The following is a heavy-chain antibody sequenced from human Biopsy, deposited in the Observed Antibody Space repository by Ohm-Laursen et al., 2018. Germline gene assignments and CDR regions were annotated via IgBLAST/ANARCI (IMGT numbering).Heavy chain of an antibody. J-gene: IGHJ6*02. Sequence: SETLSLTCAVYGGSFSGYYWSWIRQPPGKGPEWIGDISDSGSTNYSPSLKSRVTMSVDTSKNQFSLKLSSVTAADTAVYYCARLWGGYHFHGMDVWGQGTTVTVSS. CDR1: GGSFSGYY. V-gene: IGHV4-34*10. CDR2: ISDSGST. D-gene: IGHD7-27*01. CDR3: ARLWGGYHFHGMDV.